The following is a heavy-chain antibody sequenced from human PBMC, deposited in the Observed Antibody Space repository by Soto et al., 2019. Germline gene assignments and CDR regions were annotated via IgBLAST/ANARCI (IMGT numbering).Heavy chain of an antibody. CDR2: INHSGST. J-gene: IGHJ4*02. CDR3: AREGYSSSWY. CDR1: GGSFSGYY. V-gene: IGHV4-34*01. D-gene: IGHD6-13*01. Sequence: SGTLSLTCAVYGGSFSGYYWSGIRQPPGKGLEWIGEINHSGSTNYNPSLKSRVTISRDNAKNSLYLQMNSLRAEDTAVYYCAREGYSSSWYWGQGTLVTVSS.